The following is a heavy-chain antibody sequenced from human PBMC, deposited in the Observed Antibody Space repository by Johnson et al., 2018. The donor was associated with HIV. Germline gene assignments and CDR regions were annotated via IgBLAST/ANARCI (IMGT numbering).Heavy chain of an antibody. J-gene: IGHJ3*02. D-gene: IGHD3-16*02. CDR3: ARARYDYVWGSYRFDAFDI. CDR1: GFTFSSYW. V-gene: IGHV3-7*01. CDR2: IKQDGSEK. Sequence: EVQLVESGGGLVQPGGSLRLSCAASGFTFSSYWMSWVRQAPGKGLEWVANIKQDGSEKYYVDSVKGRFTISRDNAKNSLYLQMNSLRAEDTAVYYCARARYDYVWGSYRFDAFDIWGQGTMVTVSS.